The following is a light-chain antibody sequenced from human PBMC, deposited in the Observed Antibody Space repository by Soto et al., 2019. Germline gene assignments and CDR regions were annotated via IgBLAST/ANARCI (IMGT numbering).Light chain of an antibody. V-gene: IGLV2-23*02. CDR3: CSYAGSSTFYV. CDR1: SSDVGSYNL. Sequence: QSVLTQPASVSGSPEQSITISRTGTSSDVGSYNLVSWYQQHPGKAPKLMIYEVSKRPSGVSNRFSGSKSGNTASLTISGLQAEDEADYYCCSYAGSSTFYVFGTGTKVTVL. J-gene: IGLJ1*01. CDR2: EVS.